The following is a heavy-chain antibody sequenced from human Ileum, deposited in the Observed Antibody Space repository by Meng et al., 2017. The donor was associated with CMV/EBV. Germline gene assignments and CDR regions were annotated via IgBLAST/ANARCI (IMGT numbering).Heavy chain of an antibody. Sequence: SGYTFSDYYIPWLRQAPGGGLEWMGRVNPNSGDTDSVQKFQGRVSMTYDTSITTVYMELSRLTSEDTGIYYCARPDCSSSVCYSEQYWGQGTLVTVSS. CDR3: ARPDCSSSVCYSEQY. CDR2: VNPNSGDT. D-gene: IGHD2-2*01. J-gene: IGHJ4*02. V-gene: IGHV1-2*05. CDR1: GYTFSDYY.